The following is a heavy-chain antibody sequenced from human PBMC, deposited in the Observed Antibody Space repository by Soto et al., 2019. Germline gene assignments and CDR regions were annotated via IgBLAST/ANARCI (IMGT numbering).Heavy chain of an antibody. V-gene: IGHV1-18*04. D-gene: IGHD3-22*01. J-gene: IGHJ4*02. CDR1: GYTFTSCG. Sequence: ASVKVSCKASGYTFTSCGISWVRQAPGQGLEWMGWISAYNGNTNYAQKLQGRVTMTTDTSTSTAYMELRSLRSDDTAVYYCARGKAYYDSSGYYSDYWGQGTLVTVSS. CDR2: ISAYNGNT. CDR3: ARGKAYYDSSGYYSDY.